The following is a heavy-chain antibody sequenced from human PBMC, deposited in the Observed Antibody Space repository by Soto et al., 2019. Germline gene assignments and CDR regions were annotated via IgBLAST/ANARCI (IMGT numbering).Heavy chain of an antibody. CDR1: GYTFTNYY. V-gene: IGHV1-46*01. CDR2: INPSDGST. Sequence: ASVKVSCKASGYTFTNYYMHWVRQAPGQGLEWMGIINPSDGSTRYAQKFQGRVTMTRDTSTRTVYMELRSLRSEDTAVYYCARVRCNSDCCSKFDALDIWGQGTIVIVSS. J-gene: IGHJ3*02. CDR3: ARVRCNSDCCSKFDALDI. D-gene: IGHD2-21*01.